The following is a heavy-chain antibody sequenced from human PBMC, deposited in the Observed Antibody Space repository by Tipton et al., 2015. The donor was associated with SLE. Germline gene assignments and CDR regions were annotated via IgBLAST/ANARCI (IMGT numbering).Heavy chain of an antibody. D-gene: IGHD6-19*01. Sequence: GSLRLSCAASGFTFDDYAMHWVRQSPGKGLEWVSLISWDGGNTYYADSVKGRFTISRDNSKNSLYLQMNSLRAEDTAFYYCIKGTGGGWSFLDNWGQGTLVTVSS. J-gene: IGHJ4*02. CDR2: ISWDGGNT. CDR1: GFTFDDYA. CDR3: IKGTGGGWSFLDN. V-gene: IGHV3-43D*04.